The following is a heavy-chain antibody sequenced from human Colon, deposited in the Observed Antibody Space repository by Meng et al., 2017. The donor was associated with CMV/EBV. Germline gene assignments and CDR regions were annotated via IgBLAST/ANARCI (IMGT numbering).Heavy chain of an antibody. J-gene: IGHJ4*02. D-gene: IGHD5-12*01. V-gene: IGHV2-5*01. CDR1: GFSVSTNQLS. CDR2: IYWNDDK. Sequence: SGPTLVKPTQTITLTCTFSGFSVSTNQLSVGWIRQPPEKALEWVALIYWNDDKRYNPSLKSRVTVTKDTPRNQVILTMTDMDPSDTATYFCAHGGSGYDFGAGGFDSWGQGTLVTVSS. CDR3: AHGGSGYDFGAGGFDS.